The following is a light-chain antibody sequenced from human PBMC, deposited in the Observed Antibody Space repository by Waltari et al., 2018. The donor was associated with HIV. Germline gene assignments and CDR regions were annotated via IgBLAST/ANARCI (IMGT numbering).Light chain of an antibody. Sequence: EIVLTQSPGTLSLSPGETATLSCRASQSVTSTYLAWYHQKPGQAPRLLIYGASSRATGIPDRFRGSGSGTDFTLTIRRLEPEDFAVYYCQQYGSPPYTFGQGTKLEIK. CDR1: QSVTSTY. CDR2: GAS. J-gene: IGKJ2*01. V-gene: IGKV3-20*01. CDR3: QQYGSPPYT.